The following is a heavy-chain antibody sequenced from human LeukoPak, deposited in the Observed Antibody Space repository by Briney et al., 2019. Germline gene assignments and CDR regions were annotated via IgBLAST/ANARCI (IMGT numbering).Heavy chain of an antibody. CDR1: GGSISSSSYY. J-gene: IGHJ4*02. V-gene: IGHV4-39*02. CDR3: ARDYGDYYFDY. Sequence: KPSETLSLTCTVSGGSISSSSYYWGWIRQPPGKGLEWIGSIYYSGSTYYNPSLKSRVTISVDTSKNQFSLKLSSVTAADTAVYYCARDYGDYYFDYWGQGTLVTVSS. D-gene: IGHD4-17*01. CDR2: IYYSGST.